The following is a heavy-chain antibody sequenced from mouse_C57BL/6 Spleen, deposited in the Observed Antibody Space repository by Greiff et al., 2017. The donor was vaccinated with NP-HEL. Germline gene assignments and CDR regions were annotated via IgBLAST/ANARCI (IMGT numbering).Heavy chain of an antibody. CDR2: IYPGDGDT. V-gene: IGHV1-82*01. CDR1: GYAFSSSW. J-gene: IGHJ2*01. Sequence: QVQLKESGPELVKPGASVKISCKASGYAFSSSWMNWVKQRPGKGLEWIGRIYPGDGDTNYNGKFKGKATLTADKSSSTAYMQLSSLTSEDSAVYFCARLGDYDGEGYYFDYWGQGTTLTVSS. CDR3: ARLGDYDGEGYYFDY. D-gene: IGHD2-4*01.